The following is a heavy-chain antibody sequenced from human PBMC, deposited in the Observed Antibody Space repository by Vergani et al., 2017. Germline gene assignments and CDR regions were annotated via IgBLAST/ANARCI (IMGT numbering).Heavy chain of an antibody. CDR2: INAGNGNT. CDR3: ASDWAYYYDSSGYYYYYYYGMDV. J-gene: IGHJ6*02. Sequence: QVQLVQSGAEVKKPGASVKVSCKASGYTFTSYAMHWVRQAPGQRLEWMGWINAGNGNTKYSQKFQGRVTITRDTSASTAYMELSSLRSEDTAVYYCASDWAYYYDSSGYYYYYYYGMDVWGQGTTVTVSS. V-gene: IGHV1-3*01. D-gene: IGHD3-22*01. CDR1: GYTFTSYA.